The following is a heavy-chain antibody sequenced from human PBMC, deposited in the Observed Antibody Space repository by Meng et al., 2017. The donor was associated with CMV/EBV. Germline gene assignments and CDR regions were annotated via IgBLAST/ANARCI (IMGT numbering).Heavy chain of an antibody. Sequence: SETLSLTCTVSGGSISSSSYYWGWIRQPPGKGLEWIGSIYYSVSTYYNPSLKSRVTISVDTSKNQFSLKLSSVTAADTAVYCCARPHYANYFDYWGQGTLVTVSS. D-gene: IGHD4-17*01. CDR2: IYYSVST. J-gene: IGHJ4*02. CDR3: ARPHYANYFDY. CDR1: GGSISSSSYY. V-gene: IGHV4-39*01.